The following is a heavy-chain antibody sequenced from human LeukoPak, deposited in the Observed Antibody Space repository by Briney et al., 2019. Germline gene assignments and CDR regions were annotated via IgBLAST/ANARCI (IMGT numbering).Heavy chain of an antibody. V-gene: IGHV3-21*01. CDR3: AREWSSSSYYYGMDV. D-gene: IGHD6-6*01. Sequence: GGSLRLSCAASALTFSSYSMHWVRQAPGKGLEWVSSITSSSSYIYYADSVKGRFTISRDNAKNSLYLQMNSLRAEDTAVYYCAREWSSSSYYYGMDVWGQGTTVTVS. J-gene: IGHJ6*02. CDR2: ITSSSSYI. CDR1: ALTFSSYS.